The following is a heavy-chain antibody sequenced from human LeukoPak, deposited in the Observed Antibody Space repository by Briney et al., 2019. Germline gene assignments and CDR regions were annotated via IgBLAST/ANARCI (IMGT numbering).Heavy chain of an antibody. CDR2: AYYSGST. Sequence: KPSETLSLTCTVSGDSISSSIYYWGWIRQPPGMGLEWIGSAYYSGSTYYNPSLKSRVTISVDTSKNQFSLRLTSVTAADTSVYYCARLGYCTSTSCYAFDYWGQGTLVTVSS. CDR3: ARLGYCTSTSCYAFDY. V-gene: IGHV4-39*01. D-gene: IGHD2-2*01. CDR1: GDSISSSIYY. J-gene: IGHJ4*02.